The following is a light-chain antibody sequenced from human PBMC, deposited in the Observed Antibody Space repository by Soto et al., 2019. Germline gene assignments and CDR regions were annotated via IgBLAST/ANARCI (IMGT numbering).Light chain of an antibody. CDR1: QSVGISY. J-gene: IGKJ5*01. Sequence: EIVLTQSPGTLSLSPGERATLSCRSSQSVGISYLAWYQQKPEQAPRLLIYGTSSRATGIPDRFGGSGSGTDFTLTISRLEPEDFAVYYCQQYGSSITFGQGTRLDIK. CDR2: GTS. V-gene: IGKV3-20*01. CDR3: QQYGSSIT.